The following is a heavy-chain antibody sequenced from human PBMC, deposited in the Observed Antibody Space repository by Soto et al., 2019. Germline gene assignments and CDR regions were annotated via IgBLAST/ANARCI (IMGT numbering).Heavy chain of an antibody. J-gene: IGHJ4*02. D-gene: IGHD1-26*01. CDR1: GYTFTSYG. Sequence: QVQLVQSGAEVKKPGASVKVSCKASGYTFTSYGISWVRQAPGQGREGMGWISAYNGNTNYAQKLQGRATRTTDTSASAASMELRSRRSDGTAVYYGARVQGGSYYYWGQGTLVTVSS. V-gene: IGHV1-18*01. CDR3: ARVQGGSYYY. CDR2: ISAYNGNT.